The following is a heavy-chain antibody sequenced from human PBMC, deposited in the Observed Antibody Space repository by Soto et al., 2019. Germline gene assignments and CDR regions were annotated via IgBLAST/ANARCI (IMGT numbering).Heavy chain of an antibody. CDR1: GGTFSSYA. J-gene: IGHJ6*02. CDR2: IIPIFGTA. V-gene: IGHV1-69*06. D-gene: IGHD2-2*01. CDR3: ARGGSYCSSTSCYPPAGYYYYGMDV. Sequence: SVKVSCKASGGTFSSYAISWARQAPGQGLEWMGGIIPIFGTANYAQKFQGRVTITADKSTSTAYMELSSLRSEDTAVYYCARGGSYCSSTSCYPPAGYYYYGMDVWGQGTTVTVSS.